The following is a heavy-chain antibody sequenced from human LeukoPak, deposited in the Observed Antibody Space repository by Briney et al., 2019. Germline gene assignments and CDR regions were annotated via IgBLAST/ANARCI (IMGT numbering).Heavy chain of an antibody. D-gene: IGHD1-26*01. CDR3: VRRGLDGSYLDY. J-gene: IGHJ4*02. Sequence: SGPTLVKPTQPLTLTCTFSGFSLPSSGVGVGWIRQPPGKALEWLTLIYWNDEKHYSPSLRTRLTTTKDTSHNQVVLTLTNVDPVDTATYYCVRRGLDGSYLDYWGQGTLVTVSS. V-gene: IGHV2-5*01. CDR2: IYWNDEK. CDR1: GFSLPSSGVG.